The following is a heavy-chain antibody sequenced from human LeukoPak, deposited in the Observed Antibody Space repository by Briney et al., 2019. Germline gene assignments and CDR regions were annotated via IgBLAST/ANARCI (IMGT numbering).Heavy chain of an antibody. J-gene: IGHJ4*02. V-gene: IGHV4-4*02. CDR3: ARHGSYSLAF. D-gene: IGHD1-26*01. CDR1: GGSISSSNW. Sequence: SGTLSLTCAVSGGSISSSNWWSWVRQPPGKGLEWIGQIYYIGSTNYNPSLESRVIMSLDKSTNQLSLRFNSVTAADTAVYYCARHGSYSLAFWGQGALVTVSS. CDR2: IYYIGST.